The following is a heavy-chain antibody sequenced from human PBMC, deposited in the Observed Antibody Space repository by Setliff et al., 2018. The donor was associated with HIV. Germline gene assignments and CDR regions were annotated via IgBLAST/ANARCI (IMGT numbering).Heavy chain of an antibody. J-gene: IGHJ4*02. V-gene: IGHV1-46*02. Sequence: ASVKVSCKASGYTFNNYYMHWVRQAPGQGLEWMGIINPSDNRTYYAQKFQGRVTMTRDTSTSSVYMELRSLISEDKAVYYCARAYYDSVWGSHRYRFYYFDYWGQGSLVTVSS. CDR1: GYTFNNYY. CDR3: ARAYYDSVWGSHRYRFYYFDY. CDR2: INPSDNRT. D-gene: IGHD3-16*02.